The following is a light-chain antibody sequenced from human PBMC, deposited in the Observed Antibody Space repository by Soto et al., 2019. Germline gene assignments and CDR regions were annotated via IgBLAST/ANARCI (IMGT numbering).Light chain of an antibody. CDR1: QRISSY. Sequence: DMEMTQSPSDLSASVEGRASFTSRAYQRISSYLYWYQQKPGKAPKLLIYAASSLQSGVPSRFSGSGCGTDFTLSICSLQPHDDATYYCLQLYSTSRTFGQGTKVDIK. CDR3: LQLYSTSRT. V-gene: IGKV1-39*01. CDR2: AAS. J-gene: IGKJ1*01.